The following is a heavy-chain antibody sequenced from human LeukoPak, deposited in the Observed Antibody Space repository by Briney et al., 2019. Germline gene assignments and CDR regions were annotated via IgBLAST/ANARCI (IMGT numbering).Heavy chain of an antibody. Sequence: SETLSLTCAVYGESFSGYYWSWIRQPPGKGLEWIGDINHIGSTDYNPSVESRVTMSVDTSKNQFSLKMRSMTAADMGVYYCARAQETVAIDYWGQGTPVTVSS. V-gene: IGHV4-34*01. CDR3: ARAQETVAIDY. J-gene: IGHJ4*02. CDR2: INHIGST. D-gene: IGHD6-19*01. CDR1: GESFSGYY.